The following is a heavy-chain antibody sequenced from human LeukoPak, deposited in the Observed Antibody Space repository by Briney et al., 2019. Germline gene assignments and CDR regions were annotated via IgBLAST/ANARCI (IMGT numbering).Heavy chain of an antibody. CDR1: GFTFSSYP. CDR3: AKDELERRREVVYFQH. Sequence: GGSLRLSCAASGFTFSSYPMSWVRQAPGKGLEWVSAISGSGGSTYYADSVKGRFTISRDNSKNTLYLQMNSLRAEDTAVYYCAKDELERRREVVYFQHWGQGTLVTVSS. D-gene: IGHD1-1*01. J-gene: IGHJ1*01. CDR2: ISGSGGST. V-gene: IGHV3-23*01.